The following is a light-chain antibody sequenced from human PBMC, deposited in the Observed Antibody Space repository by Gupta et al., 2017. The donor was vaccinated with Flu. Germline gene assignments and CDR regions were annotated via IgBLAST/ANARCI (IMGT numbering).Light chain of an antibody. CDR3: QQRSNWPRRT. CDR1: QSVSSY. V-gene: IGKV3-11*01. Sequence: EIVLTQSPATLSLSPGERATLSCRASQSVSSYLAWYQQKPGQAPRLLIYDASNRATGIPARFSGSGSGTDFTLTTSSREPEDFAVYYCQQRSNWPRRTFGQGTKVEIK. CDR2: DAS. J-gene: IGKJ1*01.